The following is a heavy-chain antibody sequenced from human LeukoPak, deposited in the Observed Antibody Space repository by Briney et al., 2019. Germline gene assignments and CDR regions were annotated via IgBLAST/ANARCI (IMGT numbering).Heavy chain of an antibody. CDR2: INHSGST. CDR1: GGSFSGYY. CDR3: ARDTYDSSGYYRRGYAFDI. J-gene: IGHJ3*02. D-gene: IGHD3-22*01. V-gene: IGHV4-34*01. Sequence: SETLSLTCAVYGGSFSGYYWSWIRQPPGKGLEWIGEINHSGSTNYNPSLKSRVTISVDTSKNQFSLKLSSVTAADTAVYYCARDTYDSSGYYRRGYAFDIWGQGTMVTVSS.